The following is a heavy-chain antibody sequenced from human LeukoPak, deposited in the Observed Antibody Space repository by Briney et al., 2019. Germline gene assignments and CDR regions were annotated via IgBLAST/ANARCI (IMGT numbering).Heavy chain of an antibody. Sequence: SETLSLTCTVSGGSISSNGPYYWAWIRQHPGKGLEWIGYISNGGGTYYNPSLASRISLSVDTSKNQFSLKLSSVTAADTAVYYCAGRLAAAGNFAYWGQGTLVTVSS. CDR2: ISNGGGT. CDR3: AGRLAAAGNFAY. D-gene: IGHD6-13*01. CDR1: GGSISSNGPYY. V-gene: IGHV4-31*03. J-gene: IGHJ4*02.